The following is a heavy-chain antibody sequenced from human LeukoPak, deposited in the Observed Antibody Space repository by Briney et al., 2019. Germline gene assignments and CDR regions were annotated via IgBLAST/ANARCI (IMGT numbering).Heavy chain of an antibody. CDR1: GGSISSSGYY. Sequence: SETLSLTCTVSGGSISSSGYYWGWIRQPPGKGLEWIGSVDYTGITSHSPSLKSRVTISVDTSKNQFSLKLSSVTAADTAVYYCARRGKYCSSTSRYYYYYYGMDVWGQGTTVTVSS. CDR3: ARRGKYCSSTSRYYYYYYGMDV. D-gene: IGHD2-2*01. CDR2: VDYTGIT. J-gene: IGHJ6*02. V-gene: IGHV4-39*01.